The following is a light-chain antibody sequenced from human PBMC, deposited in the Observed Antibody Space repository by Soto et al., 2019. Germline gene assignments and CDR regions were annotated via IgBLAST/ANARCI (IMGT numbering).Light chain of an antibody. J-gene: IGKJ1*01. CDR1: QSVGSW. CDR2: KAS. Sequence: QMTQSPSTLSASVGDRVTITCWASQSVGSWLAWHQQKAGRAPKVLVYKASSLQNGVPSRFSGSVTGTEYTLSISSLQPDDDATYFCQQDSRYPWTLGQETQVAI. CDR3: QQDSRYPWT. V-gene: IGKV1-5*03.